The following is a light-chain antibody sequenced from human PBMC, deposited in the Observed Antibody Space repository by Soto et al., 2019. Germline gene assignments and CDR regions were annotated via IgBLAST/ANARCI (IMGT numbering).Light chain of an antibody. J-gene: IGLJ2*01. CDR3: SSYAGSNNFV. CDR1: SSDVGSYNY. CDR2: EVS. Sequence: QSALTQPPSASGSPGQSVTISCTGTSSDVGSYNYVSWYQQHPGKAPKLMIYEVSKRPSGVPDRFSGSKSGNTASLTVSGLQAEDEADYYCSSYAGSNNFVFGGGTKLNRP. V-gene: IGLV2-8*01.